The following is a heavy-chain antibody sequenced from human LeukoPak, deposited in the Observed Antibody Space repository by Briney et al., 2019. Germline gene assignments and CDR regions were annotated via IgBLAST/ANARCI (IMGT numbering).Heavy chain of an antibody. CDR3: ARSGGSSMSFIDY. D-gene: IGHD6-6*01. Sequence: SETLSLTCAVYGGSFIGYYWSWIRQPPGKGLEGIGEIDHSGSTNYNPSLKSRVTISVDTSKNQFSLKLSSVTAADTAVYYCARSGGSSMSFIDYWGQGTLVTVSS. V-gene: IGHV4-34*01. J-gene: IGHJ4*02. CDR2: IDHSGST. CDR1: GGSFIGYY.